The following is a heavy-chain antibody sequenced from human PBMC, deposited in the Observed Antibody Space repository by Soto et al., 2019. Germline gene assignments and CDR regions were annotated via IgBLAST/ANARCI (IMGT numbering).Heavy chain of an antibody. CDR3: ARADWSGWIDY. CDR2: IYYSGNT. J-gene: IGHJ4*01. V-gene: IGHV4-31*03. Sequence: QVQLQESGPGLVKPSQTLSLTCTVSGGSINNAGYYWTWIRQHPRKGLEWIRYIYYSGNTFYNPSLKSRVSISVDTSKNQFSLNLTSVTAADTTVFYCARADWSGWIDYWGHGTLVTVSS. D-gene: IGHD6-19*01. CDR1: GGSINNAGYY.